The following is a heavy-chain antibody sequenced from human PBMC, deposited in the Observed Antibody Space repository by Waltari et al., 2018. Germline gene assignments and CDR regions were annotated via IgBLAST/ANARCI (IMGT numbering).Heavy chain of an antibody. V-gene: IGHV4-38-2*01. J-gene: IGHJ4*02. CDR1: GYSISSGYY. D-gene: IGHD6-25*01. CDR2: IYHSGST. CDR3: ARQWGMASAAMVDY. Sequence: QVQLQESGPGLVKPSETLSLTCAVSGYSISSGYYWGWIRQPPGKGLEWIGSIYHSGSTYSNPSLKSRVTISVDTSKNQFSLKLSSVTAADTAVYYCARQWGMASAAMVDYWGQGTLVTVSS.